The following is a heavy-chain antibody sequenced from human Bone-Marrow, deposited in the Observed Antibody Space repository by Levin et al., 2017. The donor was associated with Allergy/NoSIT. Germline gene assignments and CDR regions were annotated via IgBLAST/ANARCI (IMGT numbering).Heavy chain of an antibody. CDR1: GGSISSSSYY. V-gene: IGHV4-39*07. Sequence: KASETLSLTCTVSGGSISSSSYYWGWIRQPPGKGLEWIGSIYYSGSTYYNPSLKSRVTISVDTSKNQFSLKLSSVTAADTAVYYCARDGRYYDFWSGYLNWFDPWGQGTLVTVSS. D-gene: IGHD3-3*01. J-gene: IGHJ5*02. CDR2: IYYSGST. CDR3: ARDGRYYDFWSGYLNWFDP.